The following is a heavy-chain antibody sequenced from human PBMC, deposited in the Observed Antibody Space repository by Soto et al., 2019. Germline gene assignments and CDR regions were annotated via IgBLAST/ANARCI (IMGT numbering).Heavy chain of an antibody. D-gene: IGHD7-27*01. V-gene: IGHV1-8*01. CDR3: TGGPPNWGFDS. CDR2: MSPKTANT. CDR1: GDTFTSYD. Sequence: ASVKASCKSSGDTFTSYDINWVRQTAGQGLEWMGWMSPKTANTGYAQKFQDRVTMTRSTSISTAYMELSSLTSEDTAVYYCTGGPPNWGFDSWGQGTPVTVSS. J-gene: IGHJ5*01.